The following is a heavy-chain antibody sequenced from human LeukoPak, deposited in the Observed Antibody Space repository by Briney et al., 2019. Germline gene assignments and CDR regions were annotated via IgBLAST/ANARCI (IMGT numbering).Heavy chain of an antibody. V-gene: IGHV3-7*03. Sequence: PGGSLRLSCAASGFNFSSYYMSWVRQAPGKGLEWVALINPDGSERYYVDSVKGRFTISRDNARNSLYLQMDSLRDDDTAMYFCTRDLAAVPGPRMDVRGHGTTVTVSS. D-gene: IGHD6-19*01. CDR1: GFNFSSYY. CDR3: TRDLAAVPGPRMDV. J-gene: IGHJ6*02. CDR2: INPDGSER.